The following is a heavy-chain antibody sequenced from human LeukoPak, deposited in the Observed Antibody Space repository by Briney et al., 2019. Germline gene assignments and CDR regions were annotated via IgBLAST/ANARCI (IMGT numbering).Heavy chain of an antibody. J-gene: IGHJ5*02. D-gene: IGHD2-2*01. CDR1: GGSISSYY. Sequence: SETLSLTGTVSGGSISSYYWSWIRQPPGTGLEWIGYIYYSGSTNYNPSLKSRVTISVDTSKNQFSLKLSSVTAADTAVYYCACSPANWFDPWGQGTLVTVSS. CDR2: IYYSGST. V-gene: IGHV4-59*01. CDR3: ACSPANWFDP.